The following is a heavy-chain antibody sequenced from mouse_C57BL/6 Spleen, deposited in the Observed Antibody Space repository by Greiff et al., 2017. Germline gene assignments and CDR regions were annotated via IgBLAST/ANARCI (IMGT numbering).Heavy chain of an antibody. CDR3: ARCHYYGSSYGGGAMDY. D-gene: IGHD1-1*01. J-gene: IGHJ4*01. Sequence: EVKLMESGGGLVKPGGSLKLSCAASGFTFSDYGMHWVRQAPEKGLEWVAYISSGSSTIYYADKVKGRFTIPRDNAKNTLFLQMTSPRSADTAMYYCARCHYYGSSYGGGAMDYWGQGTSVTVSS. V-gene: IGHV5-17*01. CDR2: ISSGSSTI. CDR1: GFTFSDYG.